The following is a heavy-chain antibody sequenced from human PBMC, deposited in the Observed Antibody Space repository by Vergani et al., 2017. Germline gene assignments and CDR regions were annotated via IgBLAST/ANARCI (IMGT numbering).Heavy chain of an antibody. V-gene: IGHV4-34*01. CDR1: GGSFSAYH. CDR2: INHSGST. CDR3: ARVTRFSDPHNYYYYYYMDV. D-gene: IGHD1/OR15-1a*01. J-gene: IGHJ6*03. Sequence: QVQVQQWGAGLLKPSETLSLTCAVYGGSFSAYHWTWIRQSPGKGLEWIGDINHSGSTNYNPSLKSRVTISLDTSKRQFSLKLRSVTAADTAVYYCARVTRFSDPHNYYYYYYMDVWGRGTTVTVSS.